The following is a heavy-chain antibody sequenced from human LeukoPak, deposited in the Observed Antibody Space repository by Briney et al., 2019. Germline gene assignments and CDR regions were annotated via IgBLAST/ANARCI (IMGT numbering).Heavy chain of an antibody. V-gene: IGHV1-8*01. CDR2: MNPNSGNT. J-gene: IGHJ4*02. CDR3: ARGSRIAVAGTLGY. Sequence: GASVKVSCKASGYTFTSYDINWVRQATGQGLEWMGWMNPNSGNTGYAQKFQGRVTMTRNTSISTAYMELSSPRSEDTAVYYCARGSRIAVAGTLGYWGQGTLVTVSS. D-gene: IGHD6-19*01. CDR1: GYTFTSYD.